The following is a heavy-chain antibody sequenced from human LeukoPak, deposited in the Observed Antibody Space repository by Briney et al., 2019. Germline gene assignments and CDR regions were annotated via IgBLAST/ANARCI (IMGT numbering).Heavy chain of an antibody. CDR3: ARHSYYYYGMDV. CDR1: GGSISSYY. J-gene: IGHJ6*02. V-gene: IGHV4-59*08. CDR2: IYYSGST. Sequence: SGPTLVKPSETLSLTCTVSGGSISSYYWSWIRQPPGKGLEWIGYIYYSGSTNYNPSLKSRVTISVDTSKNQFSLKLCSVTAADTAVYYCARHSYYYYGMDVWGQGTTVTVSS.